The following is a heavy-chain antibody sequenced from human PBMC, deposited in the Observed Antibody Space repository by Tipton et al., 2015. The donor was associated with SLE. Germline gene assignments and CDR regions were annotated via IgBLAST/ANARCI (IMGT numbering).Heavy chain of an antibody. J-gene: IGHJ6*02. CDR2: ISHGGGS. V-gene: IGHV4-59*08. CDR3: ARGLVTWRGAIVGVDV. CDR1: GGSVRSNY. Sequence: TLSLTCSVSGGSVRSNYWIWIRQPPGKGLKWIGYISHGGGSNYNPSLKSRVTISIDTAKNQFSLKLTSVTAADTAVYYCARGLVTWRGAIVGVDVWGQGTTVNVSS. D-gene: IGHD2-21*02.